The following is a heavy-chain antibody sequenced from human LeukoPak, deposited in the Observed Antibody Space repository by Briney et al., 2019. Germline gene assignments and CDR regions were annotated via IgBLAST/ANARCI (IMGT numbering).Heavy chain of an antibody. CDR2: IYYSGST. V-gene: IGHV4-34*01. Sequence: PSETLSLTCAVYGGSFSGYYWSWIRQPPGKGLEWIGSIYYSGSTYYNPSLKSRVTISVDTSKNQFSLKLSSVTAADTAVYYCARHGGEVGYSYYDYWGQGTLVTVSS. CDR3: ARHGGEVGYSYYDY. D-gene: IGHD5-18*01. J-gene: IGHJ4*02. CDR1: GGSFSGYY.